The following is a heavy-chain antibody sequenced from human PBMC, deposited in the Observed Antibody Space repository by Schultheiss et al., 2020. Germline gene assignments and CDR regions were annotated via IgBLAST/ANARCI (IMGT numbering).Heavy chain of an antibody. CDR2: IWYDGSNK. J-gene: IGHJ4*02. V-gene: IGHV3-33*01. CDR1: GFDFSSYG. D-gene: IGHD5-12*01. Sequence: GGSLRLSCAASGFDFSSYGMHWVRQAPGKGLEWLAVIWYDGSNKYYADSVKGRFTISRDNSKNTLYLQMNSLRAEDTAVYYCARDPSSGYVKPEYYFVYWGQGTLVTVSS. CDR3: ARDPSSGYVKPEYYFVY.